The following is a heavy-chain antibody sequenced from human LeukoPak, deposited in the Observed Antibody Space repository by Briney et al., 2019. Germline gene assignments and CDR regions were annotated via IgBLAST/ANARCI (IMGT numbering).Heavy chain of an antibody. CDR2: IYYSGST. CDR3: ARDLGLKRFDP. J-gene: IGHJ5*02. D-gene: IGHD3-16*01. CDR1: GGSISSSSYY. Sequence: SETLSLTCTVSGGSISSSSYYWGWIRQPPGKGLEWIGSIYYSGSTYYNPSLKSRVTISVDTSKNQFSLKLSFVTAADTAVYYCARDLGLKRFDPWGQGTLVTVSS. V-gene: IGHV4-39*07.